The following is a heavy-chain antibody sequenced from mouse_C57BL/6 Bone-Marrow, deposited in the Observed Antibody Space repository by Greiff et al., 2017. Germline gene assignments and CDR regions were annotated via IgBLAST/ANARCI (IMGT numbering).Heavy chain of an antibody. D-gene: IGHD1-1*01. Sequence: EVHLVESGAGLVKPGGSLKLSCAASGFTFSSYAMSWVRQTPEKRLEWVAYISSGGDYIYYADTVKGRFTISRDNARNTLYLQMSSLKSEDTAMYYCTREGVYGSSYWYFDVWGTGTTVTVSS. CDR3: TREGVYGSSYWYFDV. CDR1: GFTFSSYA. CDR2: ISSGGDYI. V-gene: IGHV5-9-1*02. J-gene: IGHJ1*03.